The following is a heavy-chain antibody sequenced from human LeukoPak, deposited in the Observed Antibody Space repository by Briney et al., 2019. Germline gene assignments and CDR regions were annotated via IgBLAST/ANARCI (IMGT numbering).Heavy chain of an antibody. CDR3: ASGAAMVIGSY. D-gene: IGHD5-18*01. CDR2: ISSSSSYI. CDR1: GFTFSTYA. J-gene: IGHJ4*02. Sequence: PGGSLRLSCAASGFTFSTYAVNWVRQAPGKGLEWVSSISSSSSYIYYADSVKGRFTISRDNAKNSLYLQMNSLRAEDTAVYYCASGAAMVIGSYWGQGTLVTVSS. V-gene: IGHV3-21*01.